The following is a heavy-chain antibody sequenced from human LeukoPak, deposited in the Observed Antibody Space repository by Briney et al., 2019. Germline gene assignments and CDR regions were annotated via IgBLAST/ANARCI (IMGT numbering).Heavy chain of an antibody. CDR1: GFTFRSYW. J-gene: IGHJ4*02. Sequence: PGGSLRLPCAASGFTFRSYWMSWVRQAPGKGLEWVANIKQDGSEKYYVESVKGRFTISRDNAKNSLYLQMNSLRAEDTAVYYCARDTWVVPAAIDYWGQGTLVTVSS. D-gene: IGHD2-2*01. CDR3: ARDTWVVPAAIDY. V-gene: IGHV3-7*01. CDR2: IKQDGSEK.